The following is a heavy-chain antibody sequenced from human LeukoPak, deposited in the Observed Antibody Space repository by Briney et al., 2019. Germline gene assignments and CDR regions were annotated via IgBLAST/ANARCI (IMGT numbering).Heavy chain of an antibody. CDR3: ARHINDYGDANFDS. CDR2: LYYSGKT. J-gene: IGHJ4*02. CDR1: GGSINRYY. Sequence: SETLSLTCTVSGGSINRYYWSWIRQPPGKGLEWIGYLYYSGKTKYNPSLKSRVTISVDTSKNHISLGLKSVTAADTAVYYCARHINDYGDANFDSWGQGTLVTVSS. D-gene: IGHD4-17*01. V-gene: IGHV4-59*08.